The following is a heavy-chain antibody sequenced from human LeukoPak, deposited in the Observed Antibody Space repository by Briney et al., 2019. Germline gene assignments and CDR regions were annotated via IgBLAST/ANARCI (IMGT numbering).Heavy chain of an antibody. CDR2: ISGSGGST. J-gene: IGHJ3*02. D-gene: IGHD6-13*01. Sequence: SGGTLRLSCAASGFTFDTYGMSWVRQAPGKGLEWVSAISGSGGSTYYADSVKGRFTISRDNSKNTLYLQMNSLRAEDTAVYYCAKVIGAAAALYDAFDIWGQGTMVTVSS. CDR3: AKVIGAAAALYDAFDI. V-gene: IGHV3-23*01. CDR1: GFTFDTYG.